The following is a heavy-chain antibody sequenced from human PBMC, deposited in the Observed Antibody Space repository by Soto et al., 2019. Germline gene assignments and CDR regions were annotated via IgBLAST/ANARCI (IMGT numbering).Heavy chain of an antibody. D-gene: IGHD3-16*01. CDR3: ARDGSFGGVQGMDV. CDR2: IYYSGST. Sequence: PSETLSLTCTVSGGSISSGGYYWSWIRQHPGKGLEWIGYIYYSGSTYYNPSLKSRVTISVDTSKNQFSLKLSSVTAADTAVYYCARDGSFGGVQGMDVWGQGTTVTVSS. CDR1: GGSISSGGYY. J-gene: IGHJ6*02. V-gene: IGHV4-31*03.